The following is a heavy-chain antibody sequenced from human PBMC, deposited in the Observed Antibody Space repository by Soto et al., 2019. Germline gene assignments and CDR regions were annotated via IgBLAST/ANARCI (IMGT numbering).Heavy chain of an antibody. D-gene: IGHD3-16*01. V-gene: IGHV3-7*04. J-gene: IGHJ6*02. CDR1: GFTFSNYW. Sequence: EVQLVESGGGLVQPGGSLRLSCAVSGFTFSNYWMSWVRQAPGKGLEWVANIKQDGSEKDYVDPVKGLFPISRDSANNSLYLQMNSLRAEDTAVYYCARGGRSRIYYYYSGLDVWGQGTTVTVSS. CDR3: ARGGRSRIYYYYSGLDV. CDR2: IKQDGSEK.